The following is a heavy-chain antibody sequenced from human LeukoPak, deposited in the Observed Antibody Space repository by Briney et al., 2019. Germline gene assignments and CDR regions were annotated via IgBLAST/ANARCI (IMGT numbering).Heavy chain of an antibody. V-gene: IGHV4-34*01. J-gene: IGHJ4*02. Sequence: PSETLSLTCAVYGGSFSGYYWSWIRQPPGKGLEWIGEINHSGSTNYNPSLKSRVTISVDTSNNQFSLKLSSVTAADTAVYYCARLVTGYLLRDLSTRYFDYWGQGTLVTVSS. CDR2: INHSGST. D-gene: IGHD3-9*01. CDR3: ARLVTGYLLRDLSTRYFDY. CDR1: GGSFSGYY.